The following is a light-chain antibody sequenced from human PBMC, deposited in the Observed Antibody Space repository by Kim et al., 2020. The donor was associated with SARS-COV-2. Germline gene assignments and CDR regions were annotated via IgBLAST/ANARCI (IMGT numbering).Light chain of an antibody. J-gene: IGKJ2*01. CDR2: KTS. V-gene: IGKV1-5*03. CDR1: QSIGNW. CDR3: QQYNSYSYT. Sequence: DIQMTQSPSTRSASVGDRVTTTCRASQSIGNWLAWYQQKPGKAPKLLLYKTSTLESGVPSRFSGSGSGTEFTLTINSLQPDDFATYYCQQYNSYSYTFGQGTKLEI.